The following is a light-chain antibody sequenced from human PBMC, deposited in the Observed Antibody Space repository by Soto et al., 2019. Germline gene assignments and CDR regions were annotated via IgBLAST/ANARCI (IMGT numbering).Light chain of an antibody. Sequence: EIVLTQSPATLSSSPGERATLSCRASQSVSSSLAWYPQKPGQAPRLLIYGASNRAGGIPARFSGSGSGTDFTLTISSLEPEDFAVYYCQQRSNWPVTFGQGTRLEIK. J-gene: IGKJ5*01. CDR2: GAS. CDR1: QSVSSS. CDR3: QQRSNWPVT. V-gene: IGKV3-11*01.